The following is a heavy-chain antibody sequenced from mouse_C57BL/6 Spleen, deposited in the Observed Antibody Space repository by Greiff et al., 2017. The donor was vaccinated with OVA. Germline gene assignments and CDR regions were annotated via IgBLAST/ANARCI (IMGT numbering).Heavy chain of an antibody. J-gene: IGHJ1*03. CDR2: ILPGSGST. CDR3: ARSSYYGSSYSRVWYFDV. CDR1: GYTFTGYW. Sequence: LMKPGASVKLSCKATGYTFTGYWIEWVKQRPGHGLEWIGEILPGSGSTNYNEKFKGKATFTADTSSNTAYMQLSSLTTEDSAIYYCARSSYYGSSYSRVWYFDVWGTGTTVTVSS. D-gene: IGHD1-1*01. V-gene: IGHV1-9*01.